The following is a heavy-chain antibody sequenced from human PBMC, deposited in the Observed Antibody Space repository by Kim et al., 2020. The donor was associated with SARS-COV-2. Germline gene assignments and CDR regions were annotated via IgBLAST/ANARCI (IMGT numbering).Heavy chain of an antibody. V-gene: IGHV3-23*01. J-gene: IGHJ4*02. CDR3: AKDVSKLRYFDWLLFYFDY. D-gene: IGHD3-9*01. CDR2: ISGSGGST. Sequence: LSLTCAASGFTFSSYAMSWVRQAPGKGLEWVSAISGSGGSTYYADSVKGRFTISRDNSKNTLYLQMNSLRAEDTAVYYCAKDVSKLRYFDWLLFYFDYWGQGTLVTVSS. CDR1: GFTFSSYA.